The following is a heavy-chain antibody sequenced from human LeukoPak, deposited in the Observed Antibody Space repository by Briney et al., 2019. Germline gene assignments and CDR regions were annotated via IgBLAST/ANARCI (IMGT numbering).Heavy chain of an antibody. V-gene: IGHV3-43*01. CDR2: IGWNSESK. CDR1: GFTFDEYT. D-gene: IGHD6-19*01. Sequence: GGSLRLSCAASGFTFDEYTMHWVRQVPGKGLEWVSVIGWNSESKYYLESVKGRFTISRDNSKNSLYLQMNSLRVEDTGFYYCTKDRSRSYSSFDAWGQGTLVAVSS. J-gene: IGHJ4*02. CDR3: TKDRSRSYSSFDA.